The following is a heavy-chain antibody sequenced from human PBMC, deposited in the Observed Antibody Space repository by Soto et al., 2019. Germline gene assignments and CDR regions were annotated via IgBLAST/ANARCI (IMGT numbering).Heavy chain of an antibody. J-gene: IGHJ4*02. CDR3: ARGSPGAVLFDY. D-gene: IGHD1-26*01. CDR1: GGSFSGYY. V-gene: IGHV4-34*01. CDR2: INHSGST. Sequence: SETLSLTCAVYGGSFSGYYWSWIRQPPGKGLEWIGEINHSGSTNYNPSLKSRVTISVDTSKNQFSLKLSSVTAADTAVYYCARGSPGAVLFDYWGQGTLVTVSS.